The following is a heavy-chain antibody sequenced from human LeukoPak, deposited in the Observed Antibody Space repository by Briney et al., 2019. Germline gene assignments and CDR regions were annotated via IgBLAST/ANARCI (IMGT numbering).Heavy chain of an antibody. CDR1: GYTLTELS. CDR2: FDPEDGET. D-gene: IGHD3-22*01. Sequence: VASAKVSCKVSGYTLTELSIHWVRQAPGKGLEWMGGFDPEDGETIYAQRFQGRVTMTEDTSTDTAYMELSSLRSEDAAVYYCATVSYYYDSSGYEGHFQHWGQGTLVTVSS. J-gene: IGHJ1*01. CDR3: ATVSYYYDSSGYEGHFQH. V-gene: IGHV1-24*01.